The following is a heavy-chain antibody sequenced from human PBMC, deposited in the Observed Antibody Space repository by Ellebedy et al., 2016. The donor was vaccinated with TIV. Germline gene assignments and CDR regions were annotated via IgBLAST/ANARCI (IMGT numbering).Heavy chain of an antibody. J-gene: IGHJ2*01. CDR3: ARGRGTMFGVVTHYWYFDL. V-gene: IGHV3-48*02. CDR2: IDTSNSTI. CDR1: GFTFSSYS. D-gene: IGHD3-3*01. Sequence: GGSLRLSCAASGFTFSSYSMNWVRQAPGKGLEWVSYIDTSNSTIYYADSVKGRFTISRDNAKNSLYLQMNSLRDEDTAVYYCARGRGTMFGVVTHYWYFDLWGRGTLVTVSS.